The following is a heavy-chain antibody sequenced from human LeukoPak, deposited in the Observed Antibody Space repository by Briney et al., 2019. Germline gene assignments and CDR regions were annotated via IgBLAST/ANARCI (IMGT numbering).Heavy chain of an antibody. D-gene: IGHD5-24*01. Sequence: ASVKVSYKASGYTVTSYYMHWVRQAPGQGLEWMGVINPSGTGTSYAQKFQGRITMSRDTSTSTVYMELSSLRSEDTAFYYCATDHSMANTAWWFDPWGQGTLVTVSS. CDR3: ATDHSMANTAWWFDP. CDR1: GYTVTSYY. CDR2: INPSGTGT. V-gene: IGHV1-46*01. J-gene: IGHJ5*02.